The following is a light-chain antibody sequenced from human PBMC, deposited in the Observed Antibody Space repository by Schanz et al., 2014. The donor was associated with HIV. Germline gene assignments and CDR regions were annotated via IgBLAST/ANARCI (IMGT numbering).Light chain of an antibody. CDR2: DVN. CDR3: GSYASSIWV. Sequence: QSALTQPASVSGSPGQSITISCTGTNNDLGGYNYVSWYQRHPGKAPKLMIYDVNNRPSGISNRFSGSKSGNTASLTISGLQAEDEADYYCGSYASSIWVFGGGTKLTVL. CDR1: NNDLGGYNY. V-gene: IGLV2-14*03. J-gene: IGLJ3*02.